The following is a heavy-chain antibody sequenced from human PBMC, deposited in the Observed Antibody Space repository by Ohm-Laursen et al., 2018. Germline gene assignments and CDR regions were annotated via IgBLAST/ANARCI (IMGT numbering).Heavy chain of an antibody. J-gene: IGHJ4*02. Sequence: SLRLSCTASGFTLSSYAMSWVRQAPGKGLEWVSTITASGGRTYYADSVKGRFTLSRDNSKNTLYLQMNSLRAEDTAIYYCAKDPPHYDFWSGYFDYWGQGTLVTVSS. D-gene: IGHD3-3*01. CDR2: ITASGGRT. V-gene: IGHV3-23*01. CDR1: GFTLSSYA. CDR3: AKDPPHYDFWSGYFDY.